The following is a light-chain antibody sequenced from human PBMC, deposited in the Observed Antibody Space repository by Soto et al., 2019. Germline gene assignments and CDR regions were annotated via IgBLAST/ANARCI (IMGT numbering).Light chain of an antibody. CDR2: DDN. CDR1: NIGSKS. V-gene: IGLV3-21*02. J-gene: IGLJ2*01. Sequence: SYELTQPPSVSVAPGQTARITCGGNNIGSKSVHWYQQKPGQAPVVVVYDDNDRPSGMPERFSGSNSGDTATLTINRVEAGDEADYYCQLWDSSSDHVVFGGGTKLTVL. CDR3: QLWDSSSDHVV.